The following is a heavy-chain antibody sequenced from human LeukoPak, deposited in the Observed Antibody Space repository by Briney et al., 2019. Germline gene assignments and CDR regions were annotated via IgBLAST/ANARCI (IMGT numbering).Heavy chain of an antibody. Sequence: GGSLRLSCAASGFTFSSYAMSWVRQAPGKGLEWVSAISGSGGSTYYADSVKGRFTISRDNSKNTLYLQMNSLRAEDTAVYYCARPTVTDYYYYYYMDVWGKGTTVTVSS. CDR1: GFTFSSYA. CDR3: ARPTVTDYYYYYYMDV. D-gene: IGHD4-11*01. CDR2: ISGSGGST. V-gene: IGHV3-23*01. J-gene: IGHJ6*03.